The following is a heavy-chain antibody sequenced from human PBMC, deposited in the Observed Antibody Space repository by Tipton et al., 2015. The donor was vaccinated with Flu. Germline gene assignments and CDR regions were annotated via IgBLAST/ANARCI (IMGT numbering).Heavy chain of an antibody. Sequence: TLSLTCTVSGGSISSGGYYWSWIRQHPGKGLEWIGYIYYSGSTYYNPSLKSRVTISVDTSKNQFSLKLSSVTAADTAVYYCARERYGSSTSCSYLDYWGQGTLVPVSA. CDR3: ARERYGSSTSCSYLDY. CDR2: IYYSGST. CDR1: GGSISSGGYY. J-gene: IGHJ4*02. V-gene: IGHV4-31*03. D-gene: IGHD2-2*01.